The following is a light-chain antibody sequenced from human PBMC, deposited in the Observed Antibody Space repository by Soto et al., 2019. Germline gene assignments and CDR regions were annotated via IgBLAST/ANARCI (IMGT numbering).Light chain of an antibody. V-gene: IGLV1-51*01. CDR2: DNN. CDR3: GTWDSSLSVVI. CDR1: SSNIGNNF. Sequence: QSVLTQPPSVSVAPGQTVTISCSGSSSNIGNNFVSWYQQLPGTAPRLLIYDNNNRPSGIPDRFSGSQSGTSATLAITGLQTGDEADYFCGTWDSSLSVVIFGGGTKLTVL. J-gene: IGLJ2*01.